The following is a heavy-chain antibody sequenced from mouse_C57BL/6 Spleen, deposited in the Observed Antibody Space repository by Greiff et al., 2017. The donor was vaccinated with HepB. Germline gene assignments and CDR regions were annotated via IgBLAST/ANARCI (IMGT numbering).Heavy chain of an antibody. CDR2: IRSKSSNYAT. J-gene: IGHJ4*01. Sequence: GGGLVQPKGSLKLSCAASGFTFNTYAMHWVRQAPGKGLEWVARIRSKSSNYATYYADSVKDRFTISRDDSQSMLYLQMNNLKTEDTAMYYCVRDWGYYYGSSFPMDYWGQGTSVTVSS. CDR3: VRDWGYYYGSSFPMDY. V-gene: IGHV10-3*01. D-gene: IGHD1-1*01. CDR1: GFTFNTYA.